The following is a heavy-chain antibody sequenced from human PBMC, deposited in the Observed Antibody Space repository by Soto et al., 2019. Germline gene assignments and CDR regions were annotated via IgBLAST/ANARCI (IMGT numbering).Heavy chain of an antibody. V-gene: IGHV4-39*07. D-gene: IGHD3-10*01. CDR1: GGSISSSSYY. CDR2: IYYSGST. Sequence: SQTLSLTCTVSGGSISSSSYYWGWIRQPPGKGLEWIGSIYYSGSTYYNPSLKSRVTISVDTSKNQFSLKLSSVTAADTAVYYCARIPTRGSLDAFDNWGQGTMVTVS. J-gene: IGHJ3*02. CDR3: ARIPTRGSLDAFDN.